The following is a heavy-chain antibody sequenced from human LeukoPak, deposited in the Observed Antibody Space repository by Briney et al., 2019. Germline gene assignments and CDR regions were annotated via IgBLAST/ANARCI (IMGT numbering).Heavy chain of an antibody. CDR3: ARGSRGYSYG. Sequence: SETLSLTCTVSGGSVSSGSYYWSWIRQPPGKGLEWIGYIYYSASTNYNPSLKSRVTISVDTSNNQFSLKLSSVTAADTAVYYCARGSRGYSYGWGQGTLATVSS. J-gene: IGHJ4*02. CDR1: GGSVSSGSYY. CDR2: IYYSAST. D-gene: IGHD5-18*01. V-gene: IGHV4-61*01.